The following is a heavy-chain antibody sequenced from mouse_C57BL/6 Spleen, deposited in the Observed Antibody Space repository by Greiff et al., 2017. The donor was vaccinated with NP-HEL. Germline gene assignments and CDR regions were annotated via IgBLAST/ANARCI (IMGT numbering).Heavy chain of an antibody. J-gene: IGHJ4*01. Sequence: QVTLKESGPGILQSSQTLSLTCSFSGFSLSTSGMGVSWIRQPSGKGLEWLAHIYWDDDKRYNPSLKSRLTISKDTSRNQVFLKVTSVDTADTATYYCARSLYYYDYDGYAMDYWGQGTSVTVSS. D-gene: IGHD2-4*01. CDR1: GFSLSTSGMG. CDR2: IYWDDDK. CDR3: ARSLYYYDYDGYAMDY. V-gene: IGHV8-12*01.